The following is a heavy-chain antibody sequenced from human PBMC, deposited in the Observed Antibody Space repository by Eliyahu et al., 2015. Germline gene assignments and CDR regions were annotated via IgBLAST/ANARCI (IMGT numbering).Heavy chain of an antibody. V-gene: IGHV2-70*15. Sequence: QVTLRESGPALVKPTQTLTLTCTFSGFSXXTSGMCVSWIRQPPGKALEWLARIDWDDDKYYSTSLKTRLTISKDTSKNQVVLTMTNMDPVDTATYYCARIPTFGVVSYFDYWGQGTLVTVSS. J-gene: IGHJ4*02. CDR1: GFSXXTSGMC. D-gene: IGHD3-3*01. CDR2: IDWDDDK. CDR3: ARIPTFGVVSYFDY.